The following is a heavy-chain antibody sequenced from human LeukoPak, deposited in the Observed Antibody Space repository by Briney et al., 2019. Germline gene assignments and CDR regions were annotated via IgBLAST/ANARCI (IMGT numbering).Heavy chain of an antibody. V-gene: IGHV4-59*01. CDR3: AREYSSFEY. CDR2: INYSGTT. J-gene: IGHJ4*02. CDR1: GGSISGYY. D-gene: IGHD5-18*01. Sequence: PSETLSLTCTVSGGSISGYYGHWIRQPPGMGLEWIGYINYSGTTDYNPSLKSRVTISVDTSKNQFSLNLRSATAADTAVYYCAREYSSFEYWGRGILVTVSS.